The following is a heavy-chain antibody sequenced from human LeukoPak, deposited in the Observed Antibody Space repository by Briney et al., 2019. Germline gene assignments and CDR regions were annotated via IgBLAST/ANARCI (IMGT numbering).Heavy chain of an antibody. CDR2: ISGSGGST. D-gene: IGHD6-19*01. CDR3: AKDGDSIHVRQWLVGKAIDY. V-gene: IGHV3-23*01. Sequence: GGSLRLSCAASGFTFSSYAMSWVRQAPGKGLEWVSVISGSGGSTYYADSVKGRFTISRDNSKNTLYLQMNSLRAEDTAVYYCAKDGDSIHVRQWLVGKAIDYWGQGTLVTVSS. CDR1: GFTFSSYA. J-gene: IGHJ4*02.